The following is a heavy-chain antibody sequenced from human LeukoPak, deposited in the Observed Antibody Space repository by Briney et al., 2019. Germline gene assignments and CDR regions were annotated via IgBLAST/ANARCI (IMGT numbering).Heavy chain of an antibody. Sequence: SETLSLTCTVSGGSISVGGYYWGWIRQPPGKGLEWIGSIYHSGSTYYNPSLKSRVTISVDTSKNQFSLKLSSVTAADTAVYYCARGGGSSGYYLDYWGQGTLVTVSS. CDR3: ARGGGSSGYYLDY. J-gene: IGHJ4*02. D-gene: IGHD3-22*01. CDR1: GGSISVGGYY. V-gene: IGHV4-39*07. CDR2: IYHSGST.